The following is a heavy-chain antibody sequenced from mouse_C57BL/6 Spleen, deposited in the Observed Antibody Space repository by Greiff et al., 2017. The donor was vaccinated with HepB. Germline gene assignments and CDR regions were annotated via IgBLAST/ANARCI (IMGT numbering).Heavy chain of an antibody. D-gene: IGHD2-4*01. CDR2: IYWDDDK. CDR3: ARKVGIYYDYDVRGRYAMDY. Sequence: QVTLKVSGPGILQSSQTLSLTCSFSGFSLSTSGMGVSWIRQPSGKGLEWLAHIYWDDDKRYNPSLKSRLTISKDTSRNQVFLKITSVDTADTATYYCARKVGIYYDYDVRGRYAMDYWGQGTSVTVSS. V-gene: IGHV8-12*01. CDR1: GFSLSTSGMG. J-gene: IGHJ4*01.